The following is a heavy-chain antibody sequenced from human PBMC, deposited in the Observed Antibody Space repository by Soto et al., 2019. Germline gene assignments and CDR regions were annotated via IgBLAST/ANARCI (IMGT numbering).Heavy chain of an antibody. CDR1: GGSISSSSYY. Sequence: QLQLQESGPGLVKPSETLSLTCTVSGGSISSSSYYWGWIRQPPGKGLEWIGSIYYSGSTYYNPSLKSRVTISVDTSKNQFSLKLSSVTAADTAVYYCATRPRSGYDDHFDYWGQGTLVTVSS. D-gene: IGHD5-12*01. V-gene: IGHV4-39*01. CDR3: ATRPRSGYDDHFDY. J-gene: IGHJ4*02. CDR2: IYYSGST.